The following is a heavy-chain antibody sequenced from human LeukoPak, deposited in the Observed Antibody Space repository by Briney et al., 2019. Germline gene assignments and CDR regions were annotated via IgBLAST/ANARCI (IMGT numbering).Heavy chain of an antibody. V-gene: IGHV4-59*12. Sequence: PSETLSLTCTVSGGSISSYYWNWIRQPPGKGLEWIGYIYYSGSTNYNPSLKSRVTISVDTSKNQFSLKLTSVTAADTAVYYCASPGSDNSGGAFDIWGQGTMVTVSS. CDR2: IYYSGST. J-gene: IGHJ3*02. CDR1: GGSISSYY. D-gene: IGHD2/OR15-2a*01. CDR3: ASPGSDNSGGAFDI.